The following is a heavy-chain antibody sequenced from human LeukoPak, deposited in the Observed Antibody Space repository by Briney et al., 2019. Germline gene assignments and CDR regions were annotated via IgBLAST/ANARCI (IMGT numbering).Heavy chain of an antibody. CDR3: ARALGYCSGGSCYSGSNWFDP. D-gene: IGHD2-15*01. CDR1: GGSISSSSYY. Sequence: TLSLTCTVSGGSISSSSYYWGWIRQHPGKVLEWIGYIYYSGSTYYNPSLKSRVTISVDTSKNQFSLKLNSVTAAGTAVYYCARALGYCSGGSCYSGSNWFDPWGQGTLVTVSS. CDR2: IYYSGST. V-gene: IGHV4-31*03. J-gene: IGHJ5*02.